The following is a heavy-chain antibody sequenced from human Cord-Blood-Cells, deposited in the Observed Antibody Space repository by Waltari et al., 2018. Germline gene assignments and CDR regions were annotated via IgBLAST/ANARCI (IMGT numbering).Heavy chain of an antibody. CDR2: IIPIFGTA. V-gene: IGHV1-69*01. CDR1: GGTFSSYA. D-gene: IGHD3-16*01. J-gene: IGHJ4*02. CDR3: ARGVGDPPEAPYYFDY. Sequence: QVQLVQSGAEVKKPGSSVKVSCKASGGTFSSYAISWVRPAPGQGLEWMGGIIPIFGTANDAQKFQGRVTITADESTSTAYMELSSLRSEDTAVYYCARGVGDPPEAPYYFDYWGQGTLVTVSS.